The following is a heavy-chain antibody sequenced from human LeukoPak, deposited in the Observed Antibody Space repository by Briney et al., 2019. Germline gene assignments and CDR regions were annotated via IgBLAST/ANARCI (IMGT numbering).Heavy chain of an antibody. Sequence: ASVKVSCKASGYTFTGYYMHWVRQAPGQGLEWMGWINPNSGGTNYAQKFQGRVTMTRDTSISTAYMELSSLRSEDTAVYYCAGDHYGSSGYSYPDYWGQGTLVTVSS. CDR3: AGDHYGSSGYSYPDY. CDR2: INPNSGGT. J-gene: IGHJ4*02. V-gene: IGHV1-2*02. D-gene: IGHD3-22*01. CDR1: GYTFTGYY.